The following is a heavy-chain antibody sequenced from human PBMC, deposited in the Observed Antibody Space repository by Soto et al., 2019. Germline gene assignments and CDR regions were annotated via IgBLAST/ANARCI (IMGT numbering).Heavy chain of an antibody. CDR2: INHSGST. D-gene: IGHD2-2*01. V-gene: IGHV4-34*01. Sequence: SETRSLTCAVYGGSFSGYYWSWIRQPPGKGLEWIGEINHSGSTNYNPSLKSRVTISVDTSKNQFSLKLSSVTAADTAVYYCARHVPYCSDTSHCAYGMDVWGQGTTVTVS. J-gene: IGHJ6*02. CDR1: GGSFSGYY. CDR3: ARHVPYCSDTSHCAYGMDV.